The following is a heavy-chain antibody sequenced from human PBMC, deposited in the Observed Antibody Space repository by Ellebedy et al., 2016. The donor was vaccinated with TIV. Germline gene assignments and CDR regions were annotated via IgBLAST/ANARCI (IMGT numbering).Heavy chain of an antibody. J-gene: IGHJ4*02. D-gene: IGHD3-22*01. Sequence: ASVKVSXKASGYTFTSYGISWVRQAPGQGLEWMGWISAYNGNTNYAQKLQGRVTMTTDTSTSTAYMELRSLRSDDTAVYYCARATKYYYDSSGNYPFDYWGQGTLVTVSS. CDR2: ISAYNGNT. CDR3: ARATKYYYDSSGNYPFDY. V-gene: IGHV1-18*01. CDR1: GYTFTSYG.